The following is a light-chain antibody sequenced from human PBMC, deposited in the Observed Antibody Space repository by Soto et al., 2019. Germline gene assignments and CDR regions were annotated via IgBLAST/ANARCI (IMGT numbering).Light chain of an antibody. V-gene: IGKV3-11*01. Sequence: EIVLTQSPATLSLSPGERATLSCRASQSVGKYLTWYQQKRGQAPRLLIHDASTRAAGIPARFSGSGSGTDFTLTISSLEPEDFAVYYCHQGINWPPITFGQGTRLEIK. CDR2: DAS. CDR3: HQGINWPPIT. J-gene: IGKJ5*01. CDR1: QSVGKY.